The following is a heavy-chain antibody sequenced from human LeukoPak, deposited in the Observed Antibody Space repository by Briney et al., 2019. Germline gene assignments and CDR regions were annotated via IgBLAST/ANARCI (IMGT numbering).Heavy chain of an antibody. CDR1: GFTFSSFA. D-gene: IGHD2-2*01. J-gene: IGHJ4*02. V-gene: IGHV3-30*02. CDR3: AKVMEIVVPAADFDY. CDR2: IRYDGSNK. Sequence: PGGSLRLSCAASGFTFSSFAMSWVRQAPGKGLEWVAFIRYDGSNKYYADSVKGRFTISRDNSKNTLYLQMNSLRAEDTAVYYCAKVMEIVVPAADFDYWGQGTLVTVSS.